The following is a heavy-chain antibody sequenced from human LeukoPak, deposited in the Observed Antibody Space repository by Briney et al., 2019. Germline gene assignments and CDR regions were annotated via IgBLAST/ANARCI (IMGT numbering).Heavy chain of an antibody. CDR3: AKAFREFGTSSSYSSFDT. V-gene: IGHV3-23*01. CDR1: GFTFSTYA. D-gene: IGHD5-18*01. Sequence: GGSLRLSCAASGFTFSTYAMSWVRQAPGKGLEWVSGVSYTRVATYYADSVKGRFTISRDDSQNILYLQMNGLRAEDTAVYFCAKAFREFGTSSSYSSFDTWGQGTMVTVSS. J-gene: IGHJ3*02. CDR2: VSYTRVAT.